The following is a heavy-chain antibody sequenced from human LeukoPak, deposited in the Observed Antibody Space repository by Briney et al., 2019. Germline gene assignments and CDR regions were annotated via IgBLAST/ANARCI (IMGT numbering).Heavy chain of an antibody. J-gene: IGHJ4*02. CDR2: ISWNSGSI. D-gene: IGHD2-2*01. CDR3: AKTEGYEIRGSVDY. V-gene: IGHV3-9*01. CDR1: GFTFDDYA. Sequence: GGSLRLSCAASGFTFDDYAIHWVRQAPGKGLEWVSGISWNSGSIGYADSVKGRFTISRDNAKNSLYLQMNNLRAEDTALYYCAKTEGYEIRGSVDYWGQGTLVTVSS.